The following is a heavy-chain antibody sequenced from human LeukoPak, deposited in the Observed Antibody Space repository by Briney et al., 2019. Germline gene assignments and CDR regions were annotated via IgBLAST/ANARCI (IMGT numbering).Heavy chain of an antibody. V-gene: IGHV3-66*01. CDR1: GFTFSSYA. CDR3: ATERPVY. J-gene: IGHJ4*02. D-gene: IGHD2-2*01. CDR2: IYSGGST. Sequence: GGSLRLSCAASGFTFSSYAMSWVRQAPGKGLEWLSVIYSGGSTYYADSVKGRFIISRDNSKNTLYLQVNSLRVEDTAVYYCATERPVYWGQGTLVTVSS.